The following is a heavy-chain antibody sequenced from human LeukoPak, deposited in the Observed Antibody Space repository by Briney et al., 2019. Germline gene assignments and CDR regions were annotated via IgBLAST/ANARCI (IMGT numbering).Heavy chain of an antibody. CDR1: GYSFTTHV. J-gene: IGHJ5*02. V-gene: IGHV1-3*01. Sequence: ASVKVSCKASGYSFTTHVMHWVRQAPGQRLEWMGWINVGNSNTKYSQRFQGRVTITRDTSASTVYMELSSLRSEDTAVYYCARGMTTVTINWFDPWGQGTLVTVSS. CDR2: INVGNSNT. CDR3: ARGMTTVTINWFDP. D-gene: IGHD4-17*01.